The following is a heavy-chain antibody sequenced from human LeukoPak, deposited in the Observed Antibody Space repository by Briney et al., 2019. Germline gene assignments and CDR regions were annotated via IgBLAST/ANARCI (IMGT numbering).Heavy chain of an antibody. CDR2: ISSSGSTI. D-gene: IGHD4-23*01. CDR3: ARDSDPVYGGKTSRAFDL. J-gene: IGHJ3*01. Sequence: PGGSLRLSCAASGFTFSDYYMSWIRQAPGKGLEWVSYISSSGSTIYYADSVKGRFTISRDNAKNSLYLQMNSLRAEDTAVYYCARDSDPVYGGKTSRAFDLWGQGTMVTVSS. CDR1: GFTFSDYY. V-gene: IGHV3-11*04.